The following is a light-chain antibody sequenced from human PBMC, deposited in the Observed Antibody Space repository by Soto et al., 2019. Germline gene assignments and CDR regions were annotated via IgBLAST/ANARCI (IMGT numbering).Light chain of an antibody. J-gene: IGKJ1*01. Sequence: IVLTQSPGTLSLSPGQRATLSCRASQSGSSGNLAWYQQKPGQAPRLLIYGTSNRATGIPDRFTGSGSGTEFTLTIIRLEREDFAVYYCQQYGTSPKTFGQGTKVDIK. CDR3: QQYGTSPKT. CDR1: QSGSSGN. CDR2: GTS. V-gene: IGKV3-20*01.